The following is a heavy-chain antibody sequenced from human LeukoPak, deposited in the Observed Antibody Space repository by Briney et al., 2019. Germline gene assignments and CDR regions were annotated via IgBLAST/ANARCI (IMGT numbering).Heavy chain of an antibody. CDR3: ARLGYCGGGSCYSSGTFDY. CDR1: GYSFSSAW. J-gene: IGHJ4*02. CDR2: IYPGDSDT. Sequence: GESLKISCQGSGYSFSSAWIGWVRQMPGKGLEWLGIIYPGDSDTRYSPSFQGQVTISADKSIRTAYLQWSSLKASDTAIYYCARLGYCGGGSCYSSGTFDYWGQGTLVTVPS. V-gene: IGHV5-51*01. D-gene: IGHD2-15*01.